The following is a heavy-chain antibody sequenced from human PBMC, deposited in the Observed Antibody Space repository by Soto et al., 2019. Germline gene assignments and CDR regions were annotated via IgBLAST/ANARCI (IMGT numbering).Heavy chain of an antibody. J-gene: IGHJ3*02. V-gene: IGHV4-59*01. Sequence: SDTLSLTCTVSGGSISSYYWSWIRQPPGKGLEWIGYIYYSGSTNYNPSLKSRVTISVDTSKNQFSLKLSSVTAADTAVYYCAGTVGYYDSSGYNFAFDIWGQGTMVTVSS. CDR3: AGTVGYYDSSGYNFAFDI. CDR2: IYYSGST. CDR1: GGSISSYY. D-gene: IGHD3-22*01.